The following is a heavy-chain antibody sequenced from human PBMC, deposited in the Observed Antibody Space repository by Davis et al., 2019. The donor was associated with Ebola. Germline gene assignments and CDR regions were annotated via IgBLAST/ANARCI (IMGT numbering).Heavy chain of an antibody. CDR3: ARPGYCSSTSCSPFAY. D-gene: IGHD2-2*01. Sequence: SVKVSCKASGYTFTSYGISWVRQAPGQGLEWMGRIIPILGIANYAQKFQGRVTITADKSTSTAYMELSSLRSEDTAVYYCARPGYCSSTSCSPFAYWGQGTLVTVSS. J-gene: IGHJ4*02. CDR2: IIPILGIA. V-gene: IGHV1-69*04. CDR1: GYTFTSYG.